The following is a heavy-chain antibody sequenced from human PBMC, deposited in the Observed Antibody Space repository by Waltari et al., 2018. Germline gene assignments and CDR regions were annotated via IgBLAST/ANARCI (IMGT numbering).Heavy chain of an antibody. Sequence: QVQLQESGPGLVKPSQTLSLTCTVSGGSISSGSYYWSWIRQPAGKGLEWIGRIYTSGSTNYNPSPKSRVTISVDTSKNQFSLKLSSVTAADTAVYYCATQRPAGGYYFDYWGQGTLVTVSS. CDR3: ATQRPAGGYYFDY. D-gene: IGHD2-2*01. CDR1: GGSISSGSYY. V-gene: IGHV4-61*02. J-gene: IGHJ4*02. CDR2: IYTSGST.